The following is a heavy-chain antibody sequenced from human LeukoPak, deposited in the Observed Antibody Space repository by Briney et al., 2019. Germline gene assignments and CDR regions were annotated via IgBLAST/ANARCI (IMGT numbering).Heavy chain of an antibody. CDR2: IYNSGST. CDR1: GGSISSYY. V-gene: IGHV4-59*01. D-gene: IGHD4-23*01. CDR3: ARERSEVVTPPYYYYMDV. J-gene: IGHJ6*03. Sequence: SETLSLTCSVSGGSISSYYWSWIRRPPRKGLEWIGYIYNSGSTNYNPSLKSRVAISVDTSKNQFSLKLSSVTAADTAVYYCARERSEVVTPPYYYYMDVWGKGTTVTISS.